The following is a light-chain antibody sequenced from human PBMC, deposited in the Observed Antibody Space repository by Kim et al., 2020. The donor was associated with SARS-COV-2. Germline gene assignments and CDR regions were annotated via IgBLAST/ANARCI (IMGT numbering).Light chain of an antibody. Sequence: SYELTQPPSVSVSPGQTTSIICSGHKLGSKFAFWYQQRPGQSPVLVIHQDTKRPSGIPERFSGSNSGNTATLTISGTQTMDEADYYCQAWDSNTVVFGGGTQLTVL. CDR2: QDT. CDR3: QAWDSNTVV. J-gene: IGLJ2*01. CDR1: KLGSKF. V-gene: IGLV3-1*01.